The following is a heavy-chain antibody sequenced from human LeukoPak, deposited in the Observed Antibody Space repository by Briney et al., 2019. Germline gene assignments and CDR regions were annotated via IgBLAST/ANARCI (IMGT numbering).Heavy chain of an antibody. D-gene: IGHD3-10*01. J-gene: IGHJ4*02. V-gene: IGHV5-51*01. CDR1: RYGFTSYW. Sequence: GESLQISCHGSRYGFTSYWIGWVRPVRVRGLEWMGSINPGDSETTYSPSFHGQVTISADKSISTAYLQWSSLKASDTAMYYCARRGYGSGTYYFDSWGQGTLVTVSS. CDR2: INPGDSET. CDR3: ARRGYGSGTYYFDS.